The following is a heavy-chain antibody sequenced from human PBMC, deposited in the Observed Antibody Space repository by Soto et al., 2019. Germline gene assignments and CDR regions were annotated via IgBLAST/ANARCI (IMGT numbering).Heavy chain of an antibody. Sequence: VASVKVSCKASGYAFSDYYMHWVRQAPGQGLEWMGYINPQSGGTKYDQKFQDRVTMTRDTPKITVYMELRILTSKDTAVYYCARDRVRSPDGVDSFHLCGPGTLLTVSS. CDR2: INPQSGGT. CDR3: ARDRVRSPDGVDSFHL. V-gene: IGHV1-2*02. J-gene: IGHJ3*01. D-gene: IGHD3-10*01. CDR1: GYAFSDYY.